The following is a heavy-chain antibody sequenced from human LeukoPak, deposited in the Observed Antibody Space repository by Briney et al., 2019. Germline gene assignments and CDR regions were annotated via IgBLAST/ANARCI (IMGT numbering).Heavy chain of an antibody. Sequence: GASVKVSCKASGGTFSSYAISWVRQAPGQGLEWMGGIIPIFGTANYAQKFQGRVTITTDASTSTAYMELSSLRSEDTAVYYCTCEGVVTQRYFDLWGRGTLVTVSS. V-gene: IGHV1-69*05. D-gene: IGHD4-23*01. J-gene: IGHJ2*01. CDR2: IIPIFGTA. CDR3: TCEGVVTQRYFDL. CDR1: GGTFSSYA.